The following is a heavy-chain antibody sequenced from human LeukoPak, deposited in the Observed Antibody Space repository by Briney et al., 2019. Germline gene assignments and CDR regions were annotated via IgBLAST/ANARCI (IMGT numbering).Heavy chain of an antibody. D-gene: IGHD4-17*01. CDR2: INSDGSST. CDR3: ARLAVTTSADY. V-gene: IGHV3-74*01. CDR1: GFTFSNYW. J-gene: IGHJ4*02. Sequence: PGGSLRLSCAASGFTFSNYWMHWVRQAPGKGLVWVSRINSDGSSTTYADSVKGRFTISRDNAKNTLYLQMNSLRAEDTAVYYCARLAVTTSADYWGQGTLVTVSS.